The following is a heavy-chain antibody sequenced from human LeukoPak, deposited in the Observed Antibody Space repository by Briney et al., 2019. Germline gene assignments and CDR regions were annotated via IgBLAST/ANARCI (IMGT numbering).Heavy chain of an antibody. Sequence: PSDTLSLPCTVWGHSISSSSYYWGWIRQPPGKVLERIGSIYYSGSTYYNPSLKSRVTISVGTSKNQFSLKLSSVTAADTVVYYCARHGIYYYDSSGYSLDAFDIWGQGTMVTVSS. CDR2: IYYSGST. D-gene: IGHD3-22*01. CDR3: ARHGIYYYDSSGYSLDAFDI. V-gene: IGHV4-39*01. J-gene: IGHJ3*02. CDR1: GHSISSSSYY.